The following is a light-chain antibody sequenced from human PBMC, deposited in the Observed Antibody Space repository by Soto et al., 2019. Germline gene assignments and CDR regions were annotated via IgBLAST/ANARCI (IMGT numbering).Light chain of an antibody. CDR3: QQYDSSPKT. Sequence: EIVLTQSPGTLSLSPGERATLSCRASQSVSSNYLAWYQQKPGQAPRLLIYGASGRATGIPDRFSGTGSGTDFTLTISRLEPEDFAVYYCQQYDSSPKTFGQGTKVDIK. V-gene: IGKV3-20*01. CDR1: QSVSSNY. J-gene: IGKJ1*01. CDR2: GAS.